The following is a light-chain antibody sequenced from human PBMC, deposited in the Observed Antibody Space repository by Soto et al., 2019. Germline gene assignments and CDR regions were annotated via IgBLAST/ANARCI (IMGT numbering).Light chain of an antibody. J-gene: IGKJ2*01. Sequence: IQLTQSPSSLSASVGDRVTITCRASQDISSYLAWYQQKPGTAPKVLIFAASTLESGVPLRFSGSGSGTDFTLTIGSLLPEDFATYYCQHLNDYPYTFGQGTRLEIK. CDR2: AAS. V-gene: IGKV1-9*01. CDR3: QHLNDYPYT. CDR1: QDISSY.